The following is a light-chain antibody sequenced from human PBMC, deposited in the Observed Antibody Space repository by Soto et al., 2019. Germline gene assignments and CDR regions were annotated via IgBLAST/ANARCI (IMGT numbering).Light chain of an antibody. Sequence: QSALPQPASVSRSPGQSITISCTGTSGDVGGSKFVSWYQQHLGKATKLMIYDVSDRPSGVSNRFSGSKSGNTASLTISGLQAEDEADYYCSSYAFGITPVLFGGGTKVTVL. V-gene: IGLV2-14*03. CDR1: SGDVGGSKF. CDR3: SSYAFGITPVL. CDR2: DVS. J-gene: IGLJ2*01.